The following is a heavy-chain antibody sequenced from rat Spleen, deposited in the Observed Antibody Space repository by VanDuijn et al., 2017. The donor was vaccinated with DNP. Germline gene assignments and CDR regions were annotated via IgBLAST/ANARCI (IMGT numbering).Heavy chain of an antibody. Sequence: EVQLVETGGGLVQPGRSLKLSCVASGFTFSGYWMFWVRQPPGKGLEWVASINADGGGTTSYPDSVKGRFTISRDDAKNTLYLQMNSLRSEDTATYYCVRVGDYHDGGDGDALDAWGQGTSVTVSS. J-gene: IGHJ4*01. CDR1: GFTFSGYW. V-gene: IGHV5-58*01. CDR3: VRVGDYHDGGDGDALDA. CDR2: INADGGGTT. D-gene: IGHD1-12*02.